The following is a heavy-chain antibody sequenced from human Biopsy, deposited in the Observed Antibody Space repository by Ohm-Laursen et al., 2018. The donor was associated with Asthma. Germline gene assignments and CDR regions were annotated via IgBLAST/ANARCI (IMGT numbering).Heavy chain of an antibody. Sequence: ASVKVSCEASGYTSNSAGITWVRQAPGQGLEWMGWISVYNGNTKVAQKLQDRVTMITDTSTSTAYMELRSLRSDDTAVYFCARAVDYSHYYGIDVWGQGTTVTVS. CDR1: GYTSNSAG. CDR2: ISVYNGNT. CDR3: ARAVDYSHYYGIDV. D-gene: IGHD3-10*01. V-gene: IGHV1-18*01. J-gene: IGHJ6*02.